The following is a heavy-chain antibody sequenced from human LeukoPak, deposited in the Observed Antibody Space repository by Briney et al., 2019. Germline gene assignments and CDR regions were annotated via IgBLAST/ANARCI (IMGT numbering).Heavy chain of an antibody. CDR3: AKNSGSYPGAGGVRY. Sequence: GGSLRLSCAASGFTFSSYAMSWVRQAPGKGLEWVSAISGSGGSTYYADSVKGRFTISRDNSKNTLYLQMNSLRAEDTAVYYCAKNSGSYPGAGGVRYWGQGTLVTVSS. D-gene: IGHD1-26*01. CDR2: ISGSGGST. V-gene: IGHV3-23*01. J-gene: IGHJ4*02. CDR1: GFTFSSYA.